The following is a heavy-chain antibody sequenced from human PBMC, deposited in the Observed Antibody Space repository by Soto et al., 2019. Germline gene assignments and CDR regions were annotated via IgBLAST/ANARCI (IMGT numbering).Heavy chain of an antibody. V-gene: IGHV1-46*03. Sequence: GASVKVSCKASGYTFTSYYMHWVRQAPGQGLEWMRIINPSGGSTSYAQKFQGRVTMTRDTSTSTVYMELSSLRSEDTAVYYCAIIQEMATIWGVYFDYWGQGTPVTVSS. J-gene: IGHJ4*02. CDR1: GYTFTSYY. D-gene: IGHD5-12*01. CDR3: AIIQEMATIWGVYFDY. CDR2: INPSGGST.